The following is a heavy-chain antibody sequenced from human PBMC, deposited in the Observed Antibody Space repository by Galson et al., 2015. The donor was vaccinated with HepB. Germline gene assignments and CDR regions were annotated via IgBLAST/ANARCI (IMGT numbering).Heavy chain of an antibody. Sequence: CAISGDSVSSNSAAWNWIRQSPSRGLEWLGRTYYRSKWYNDYAVSVKSRITINPDTSKNQFSLQLNSVTPEDTAVYYCARDILAAAGSGGFRYYYYYMDVWGKGTTVTVSS. V-gene: IGHV6-1*01. CDR1: GDSVSSNSAA. CDR3: ARDILAAAGSGGFRYYYYYMDV. CDR2: TYYRSKWYN. J-gene: IGHJ6*03. D-gene: IGHD6-13*01.